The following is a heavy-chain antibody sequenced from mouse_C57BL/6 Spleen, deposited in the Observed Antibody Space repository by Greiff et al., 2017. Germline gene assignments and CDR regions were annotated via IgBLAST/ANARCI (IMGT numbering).Heavy chain of an antibody. CDR1: GYTFTSYW. D-gene: IGHD1-1*01. J-gene: IGHJ2*01. CDR2: IHPNSGST. Sequence: QVQLKQPGAELVKPGASVKLSCKASGYTFTSYWMHWVKQRPGQGLEWIGMIHPNSGSTNYNEKFKSKATLTVDKSSSTAYMQLSSLTSEDSAVYYCARGGTTGREPSYYFDYWGQGTTLTVSS. CDR3: ARGGTTGREPSYYFDY. V-gene: IGHV1-64*01.